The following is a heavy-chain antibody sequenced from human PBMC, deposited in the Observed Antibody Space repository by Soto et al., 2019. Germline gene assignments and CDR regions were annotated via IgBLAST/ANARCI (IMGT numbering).Heavy chain of an antibody. CDR1: GYTLTELS. D-gene: IGHD3-22*01. V-gene: IGHV1-24*01. CDR3: TTSITMVAVGAWHFDL. CDR2: FDPENGET. J-gene: IGHJ2*01. Sequence: ASVKVSCKVSGYTLTELSMHWVRQAPGKGLEWMGGFDPENGETLYAQKFQGRVTMTEDTSADTAYMELSSLRSEDTAVYYCTTSITMVAVGAWHFDLWGRGTLVTVSS.